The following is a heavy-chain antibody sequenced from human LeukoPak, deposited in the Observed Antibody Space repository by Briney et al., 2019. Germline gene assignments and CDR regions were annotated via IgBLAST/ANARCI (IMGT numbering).Heavy chain of an antibody. CDR3: ATGGKFDFWSGYHIDN. D-gene: IGHD3-3*01. CDR1: GFTLSSNA. CDR2: ISYDGSNK. J-gene: IGHJ4*02. Sequence: GGSLRLSCEVSGFTLSSNAMHGVRQARGKAREGVAVISYDGSNKNFADAEKGRFTVSRDNSKHTLYLHMNSLRSAGTAMYYCATGGKFDFWSGYHIDNWGQGTLVTVSS. V-gene: IGHV3-30*04.